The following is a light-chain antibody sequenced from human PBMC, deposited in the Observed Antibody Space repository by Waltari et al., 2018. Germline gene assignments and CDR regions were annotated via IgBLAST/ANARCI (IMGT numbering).Light chain of an antibody. CDR3: QQYNSYSIT. V-gene: IGKV1-5*03. CDR1: QTISSW. J-gene: IGKJ5*01. CDR2: RAS. Sequence: DIQMTQSPSTLSASVGDRVTITCRASQTISSWLAWYQQQPGKAPRLLIYRASTLESGVPSSFSGSRSGTEFTLTISSLQPDDFATYYCQQYNSYSITFGQGTRLEIK.